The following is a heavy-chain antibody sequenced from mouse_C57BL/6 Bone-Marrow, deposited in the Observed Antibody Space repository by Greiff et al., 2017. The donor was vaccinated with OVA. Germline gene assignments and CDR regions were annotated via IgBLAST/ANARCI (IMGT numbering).Heavy chain of an antibody. CDR3: ARSESTAQAKYAD. J-gene: IGHJ3*01. CDR1: GYTFTSYW. Sequence: QVQLQQPGAELVMPGASVKLSCKASGYTFTSYWMHWVKQRPGQGLEWIGEIDPSDSYTNYNQKFKGKSTLTVDKSSSTAYMQLSSLTSEDSAVYYCARSESTAQAKYADWGQGTLVTVSA. D-gene: IGHD3-2*02. CDR2: IDPSDSYT. V-gene: IGHV1-69*01.